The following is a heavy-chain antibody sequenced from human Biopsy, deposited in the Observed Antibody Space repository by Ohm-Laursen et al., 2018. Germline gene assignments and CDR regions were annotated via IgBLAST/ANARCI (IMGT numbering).Heavy chain of an antibody. Sequence: TLSLTCTVYGGSFTGYYWSWIRQPPGKGLEWIGEINHSGSTNYNPSLKSRVTISLDTSKNQLSLKLGSVTAADTAVYYCARESDSSGYYYRDYWGQGTLVTVSS. CDR3: ARESDSSGYYYRDY. J-gene: IGHJ4*02. V-gene: IGHV4-34*01. CDR2: INHSGST. D-gene: IGHD3-22*01. CDR1: GGSFTGYY.